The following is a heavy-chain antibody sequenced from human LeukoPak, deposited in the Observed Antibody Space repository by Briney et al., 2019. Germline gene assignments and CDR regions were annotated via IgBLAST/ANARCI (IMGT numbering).Heavy chain of an antibody. Sequence: PGGSLRLSCAASGFTFSDYYMSWIRQAPGKGLEWVSYISSSGSTIYYADSVKGRFTISRDNAKNSLYLQMNSLRAEDTAVYYCARDQNVEVAGTEGDYWGQGTLVTVSS. CDR1: GFTFSDYY. J-gene: IGHJ4*02. CDR3: ARDQNVEVAGTEGDY. D-gene: IGHD6-19*01. CDR2: ISSSGSTI. V-gene: IGHV3-11*01.